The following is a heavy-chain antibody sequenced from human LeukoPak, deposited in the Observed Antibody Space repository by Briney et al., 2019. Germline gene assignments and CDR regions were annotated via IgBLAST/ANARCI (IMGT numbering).Heavy chain of an antibody. J-gene: IGHJ2*01. V-gene: IGHV4-4*07. CDR3: ARLKLPVRGVQNWYFDL. CDR2: IYTSGST. Sequence: SETLSLTCTVSGGSISSYYWSWIRQPAGKGLEWIGRIYTSGSTYYNPSLKSRVTISVDTSKNQFSLKLSSVTAADTAVYYCARLKLPVRGVQNWYFDLWGRGTLVTVSS. CDR1: GGSISSYY. D-gene: IGHD3-10*01.